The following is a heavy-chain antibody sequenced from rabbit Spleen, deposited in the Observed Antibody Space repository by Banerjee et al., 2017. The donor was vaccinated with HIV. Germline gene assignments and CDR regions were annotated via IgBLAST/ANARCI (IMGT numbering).Heavy chain of an antibody. CDR2: IYTGNGHI. CDR1: GFTLSSYYM. D-gene: IGHD5-1*01. J-gene: IGHJ4*01. CDR3: VRDDGTYDYIDAYFNL. Sequence: QEHLKESGGGLVQPGGSLKLSCKASGFTLSSYYMNWVRQAPGKGLEWIGCIYTGNGHIHYASWAKGRFTISKTSSTTVTLQMTSLTAADTATYFCVRDDGTYDYIDAYFNLWGPGTLVTVS. V-gene: IGHV1S45*01.